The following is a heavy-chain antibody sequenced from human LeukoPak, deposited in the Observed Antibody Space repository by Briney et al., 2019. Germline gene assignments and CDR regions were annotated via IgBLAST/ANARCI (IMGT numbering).Heavy chain of an antibody. CDR3: ARDGDIVVVTATGHDAFDI. CDR2: IYYSGST. V-gene: IGHV4-59*12. Sequence: SETLSLTCTVSGGSISSYYWSWIRQPPGKGREWIGYIYYSGSTNYNPSLKSRVTISVDTSKNQFSLKLSSVTAADTAVYYCARDGDIVVVTATGHDAFDIWGQGTMVTVSS. J-gene: IGHJ3*02. D-gene: IGHD2-21*02. CDR1: GGSISSYY.